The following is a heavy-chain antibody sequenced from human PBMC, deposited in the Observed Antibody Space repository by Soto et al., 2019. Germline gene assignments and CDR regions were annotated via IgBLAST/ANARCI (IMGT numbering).Heavy chain of an antibody. Sequence: QVQLQESGPGLVKPSETLSLTCTVSGGPIFSDDWTWIRQPPGKGLEWIGYISRGGSSRYAPSLKGRVTFSTDTSKNQVSLKLTYVTVADTAVYYCARGYWFDPWGPGTLVIVSS. CDR2: ISRGGSS. CDR3: ARGYWFDP. CDR1: GGPIFSDD. V-gene: IGHV4-59*01. J-gene: IGHJ5*02.